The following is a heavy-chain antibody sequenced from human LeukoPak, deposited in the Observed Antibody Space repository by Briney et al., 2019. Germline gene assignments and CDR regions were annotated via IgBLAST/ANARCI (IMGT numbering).Heavy chain of an antibody. D-gene: IGHD3-22*01. J-gene: IGHJ5*02. Sequence: GGSLRLSCAASGFTFSSYTMNWVRQPPGKGLEWVSNIGTSSTTIYYADSVKGRFTISRDNAKNSLYLQMNSLRAEDTAVYYCARRDCDSIKCRGSNWFDPWGQGTLVSVSS. CDR3: ARRDCDSIKCRGSNWFDP. V-gene: IGHV3-48*01. CDR1: GFTFSSYT. CDR2: IGTSSTTI.